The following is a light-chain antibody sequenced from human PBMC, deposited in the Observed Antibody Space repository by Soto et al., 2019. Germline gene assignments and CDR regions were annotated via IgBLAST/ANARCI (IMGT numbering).Light chain of an antibody. V-gene: IGLV2-14*01. CDR1: SSDVGAYTY. Sequence: QSVLAQPASVSGSPGQSITISCPGTSSDVGAYTYVSWYQQHPGKAPKLMIYDVSNRPSGVSNRFSGSKSGNTAFLIISGLQAEDEADYYCTSYTSNSTPYVFGGGTKVTVL. J-gene: IGLJ1*01. CDR2: DVS. CDR3: TSYTSNSTPYV.